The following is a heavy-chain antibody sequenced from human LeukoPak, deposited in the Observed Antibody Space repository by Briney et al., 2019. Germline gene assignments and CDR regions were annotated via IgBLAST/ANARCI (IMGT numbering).Heavy chain of an antibody. CDR2: IYYSGTT. J-gene: IGHJ4*02. V-gene: IGHV4-59*01. D-gene: IGHD3-22*01. CDR1: GGSISSYY. Sequence: SETLSLTCTVSGGSISSYYWSWIRQPPGKGLEWIGYIYYSGTTNYNPSLKSRVTISVDTSKNQFSLRLSSVTAADTAVYYCARANYYYDSSGYNYYFDYWGQGTLVTVSS. CDR3: ARANYYYDSSGYNYYFDY.